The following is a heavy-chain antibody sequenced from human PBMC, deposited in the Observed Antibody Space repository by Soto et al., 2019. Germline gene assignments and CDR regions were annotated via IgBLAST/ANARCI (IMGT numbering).Heavy chain of an antibody. CDR3: ARVGGTVTSDY. CDR1: GFAFSAYG. V-gene: IGHV3-33*01. CDR2: IYYDGSNK. D-gene: IGHD4-17*01. Sequence: QVHLVESGGGVVQPGRSLRLSCAASGFAFSAYGMHWVRQAPGKGLEWVAMIYYDGSNKYYADSVKGRFTISRDNSKKALYLQMSSLRAEDTALYYCARVGGTVTSDYWGQGTLVTVSS. J-gene: IGHJ4*02.